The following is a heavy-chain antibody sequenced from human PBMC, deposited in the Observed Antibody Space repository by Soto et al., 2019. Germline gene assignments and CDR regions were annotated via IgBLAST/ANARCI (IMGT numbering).Heavy chain of an antibody. Sequence: QVQLVQSGAEVKKPGASVKVSCKASGYTFTSYPMHWVRQAPGQRLEWMGGIHAGNGNTKYSQRFQGRVTITMDTSASTAHMALRSLRSEDTAVYYCARDVGATGDWGQGPLVTVSS. CDR1: GYTFTSYP. CDR3: ARDVGATGD. J-gene: IGHJ4*02. D-gene: IGHD1-26*01. CDR2: IHAGNGNT. V-gene: IGHV1-3*01.